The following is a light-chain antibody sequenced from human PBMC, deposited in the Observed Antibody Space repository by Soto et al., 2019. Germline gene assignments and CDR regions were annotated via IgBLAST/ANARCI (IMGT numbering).Light chain of an antibody. CDR2: AAA. V-gene: IGKV1-39*01. CDR1: QSISSY. Sequence: DIQMTQSPSSLSASVGDRVTLTCRASQSISSYVNWYQQKSGKAPKLLIYAAASLQSGVPSRFSGSGSGTDFTLTISSLQPEDFATYYCQQSHTSPWTFGQGTKVDIK. J-gene: IGKJ1*01. CDR3: QQSHTSPWT.